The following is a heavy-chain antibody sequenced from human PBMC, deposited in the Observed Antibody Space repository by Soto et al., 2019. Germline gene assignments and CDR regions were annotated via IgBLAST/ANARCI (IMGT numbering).Heavy chain of an antibody. V-gene: IGHV3-73*01. CDR3: TSFCSSCFFDY. CDR2: IRSKANSYAT. Sequence: EVQLVESGGGLVQPGGSLKLSCAASGFTFMGSPMHWVRQVSGKGLEWVGRIRSKANSYATEYAASVNGRFTISRDDSKNTAYLQMNSLKTEDTAVYYCTSFCSSCFFDYWGQGTLVTVSS. CDR1: GFTFMGSP. J-gene: IGHJ4*02. D-gene: IGHD6-13*01.